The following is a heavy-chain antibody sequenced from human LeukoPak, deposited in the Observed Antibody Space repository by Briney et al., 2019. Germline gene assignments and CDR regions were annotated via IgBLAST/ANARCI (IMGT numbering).Heavy chain of an antibody. CDR1: GFSFTSYE. Sequence: LRLSCAASGFSFTSYEMNWASQPPRGWLGWIGRIYYSGTTYYNPSLKSRVTISVDTSKNQFSLKLSSVTAADTAVYYCARRYGDYVLEKGKNWFDPWGQGTLVTVSS. J-gene: IGHJ5*02. CDR3: ARRYGDYVLEKGKNWFDP. CDR2: IYYSGTT. D-gene: IGHD4-17*01. V-gene: IGHV4-59*05.